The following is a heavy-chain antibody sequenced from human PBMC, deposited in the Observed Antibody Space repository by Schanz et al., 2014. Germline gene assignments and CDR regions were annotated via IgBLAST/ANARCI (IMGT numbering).Heavy chain of an antibody. CDR2: INPRGGST. CDR1: GYTFTSYY. Sequence: QVQLVQSGAEVKKPGASVKVSCKASGYTFTSYYMHWVRQAPGQGLEWMGIINPRGGSTSYAQKFQGRVTMTTDTSTETAYMELSGLRSGDTAVYYCATNSPFRMVRGSNAFDAWGQGTMVTVSS. J-gene: IGHJ3*01. CDR3: ATNSPFRMVRGSNAFDA. V-gene: IGHV1-46*03. D-gene: IGHD3-10*01.